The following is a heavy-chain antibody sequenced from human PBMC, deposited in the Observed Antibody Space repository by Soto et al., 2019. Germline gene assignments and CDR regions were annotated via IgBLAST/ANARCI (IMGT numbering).Heavy chain of an antibody. CDR1: GFTFSSYG. CDR2: IWYDGSNK. J-gene: IGHJ6*02. D-gene: IGHD6-6*01. Sequence: QVQLVESGGGVVQPGRSLRLSCAASGFTFSSYGMHWVRQAPGKGLEWVAVIWYDGSNKYYADSVKGRFTISRDNSKNTLYLQMNSRRAEDTAVYYCARSYSSSSGYYGMDVWGQGTTVTVSS. CDR3: ARSYSSSSGYYGMDV. V-gene: IGHV3-33*01.